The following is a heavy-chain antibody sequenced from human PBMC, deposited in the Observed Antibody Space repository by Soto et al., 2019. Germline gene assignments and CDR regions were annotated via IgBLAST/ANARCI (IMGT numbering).Heavy chain of an antibody. J-gene: IGHJ6*02. Sequence: SGPTLVNPTQTLTLTCTFSGFSLSTSGMCVSWIRQPPGKALEWLALIDWDDDKYYSTSLKTRLTISKDTSKNQVVLTMTNMDPVDTATYSCARMLWFGQPSSYYYGMDVWGQGTTVTVSS. D-gene: IGHD3-10*01. V-gene: IGHV2-70*01. CDR3: ARMLWFGQPSSYYYGMDV. CDR2: IDWDDDK. CDR1: GFSLSTSGMC.